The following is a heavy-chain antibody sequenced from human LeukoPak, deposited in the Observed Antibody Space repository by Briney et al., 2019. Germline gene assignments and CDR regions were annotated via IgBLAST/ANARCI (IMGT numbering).Heavy chain of an antibody. CDR3: ARYPLSYSNNWHYYFDH. Sequence: GASVKVSCKASGYTFTSYGVSWVRQAPGQGLEWMGGISGSNGNTNYAQKLQGRVTMTTDTSTSTAYMELSSLRSDDTAVYYCARYPLSYSNNWHYYFDHWGQGTLLTVSS. V-gene: IGHV1-18*01. J-gene: IGHJ4*02. CDR1: GYTFTSYG. CDR2: ISGSNGNT. D-gene: IGHD1-1*01.